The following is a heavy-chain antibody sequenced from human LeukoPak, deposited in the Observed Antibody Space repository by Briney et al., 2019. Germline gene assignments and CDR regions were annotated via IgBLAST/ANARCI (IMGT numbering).Heavy chain of an antibody. CDR3: ARVEGYGSGDYFDY. CDR1: GGTFSSYA. CDR2: IIPIFGTA. J-gene: IGHJ4*02. V-gene: IGHV1-69*13. D-gene: IGHD3-10*01. Sequence: SVKVSCKASGGTFSSYAISWVRQAPGQGLEWMGGIIPIFGTANYAQKFQGRVTITADESTSTAYVELSSLRSEDTAVYYCARVEGYGSGDYFDYWGQGTLVTVSS.